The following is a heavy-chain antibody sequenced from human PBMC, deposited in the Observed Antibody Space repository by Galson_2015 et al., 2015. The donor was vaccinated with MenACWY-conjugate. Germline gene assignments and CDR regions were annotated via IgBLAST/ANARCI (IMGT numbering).Heavy chain of an antibody. D-gene: IGHD3-3*01. CDR2: INGDGSKI. Sequence: SLGLSCAASGFTFKNYWMHRVRQAPGTGLVWVARINGDGSKITYADSVKGRFTISRDNAKNTMNLQMNSLRAEDTAVYYCARDYPYDVWSSLSHNYFDPWGQGTLVTVSS. CDR3: ARDYPYDVWSSLSHNYFDP. CDR1: GFTFKNYW. V-gene: IGHV3-74*03. J-gene: IGHJ5*02.